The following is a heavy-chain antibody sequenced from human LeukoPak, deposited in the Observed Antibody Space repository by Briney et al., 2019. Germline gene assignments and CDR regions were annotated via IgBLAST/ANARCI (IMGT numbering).Heavy chain of an antibody. CDR1: GGSISNYY. D-gene: IGHD4-17*01. Sequence: SETLSLTCTVSGGSISNYYWSWIRQPPGKGLEWIGYIYYSGTSNYSPSLYSRVTMSVDTSKNQFSLKLTSVTAADTAVYYCVRGANFGDSGLDAFDIWGQGTMVTVSS. CDR3: VRGANFGDSGLDAFDI. CDR2: IYYSGTS. V-gene: IGHV4-59*01. J-gene: IGHJ3*02.